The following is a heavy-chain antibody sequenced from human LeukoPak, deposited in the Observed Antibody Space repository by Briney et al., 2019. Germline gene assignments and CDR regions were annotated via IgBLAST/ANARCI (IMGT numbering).Heavy chain of an antibody. CDR2: IYYSGST. V-gene: IGHV4-39*01. CDR1: GGSISSSSYY. Sequence: PSETLSLTCTVSGGSISSSSYYWGWIRQPPGKGLEWIGSIYYSGSTYYNPSLKSRVTISVDTSKNQFSLKLSSVTAADTAVYYCARQRYCSSTSCVVETNWFDPWGQGTLVTVSS. D-gene: IGHD2-2*01. CDR3: ARQRYCSSTSCVVETNWFDP. J-gene: IGHJ5*02.